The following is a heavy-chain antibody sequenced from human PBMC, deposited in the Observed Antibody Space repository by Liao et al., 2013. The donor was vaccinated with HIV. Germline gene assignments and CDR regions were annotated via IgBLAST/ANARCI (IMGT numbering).Heavy chain of an antibody. J-gene: IGHJ4*02. CDR2: IHTNGST. CDR1: GGALSSRGYY. Sequence: QVQLQESGPGLVKPSQTLSLTCAVSGGALSSRGYYWSWVRQPAGKGLEWIGRIHTNGSTNYHPSLKSRVAISVDTSKNQFSLKLSSVTAADTAVYYCARTSVVPAAVDYWGQGTLVTVSS. V-gene: IGHV4-61*02. CDR3: ARTSVVPAAVDY. D-gene: IGHD2-2*01.